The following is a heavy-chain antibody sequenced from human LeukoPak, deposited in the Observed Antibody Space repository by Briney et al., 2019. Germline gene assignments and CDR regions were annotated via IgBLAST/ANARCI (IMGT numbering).Heavy chain of an antibody. J-gene: IGHJ4*02. V-gene: IGHV1-3*01. CDR2: INAGNGDT. Sequence: GASVKVSCKASGYTFTNYALHWVRQAPGQRLEWMGWINAGNGDTKFSQKFQGRVTFTRDTSASTAYMELRSLRSDDTAVYYCARVGKYGNWGQGTLVTVSS. D-gene: IGHD1-26*01. CDR3: ARVGKYGN. CDR1: GYTFTNYA.